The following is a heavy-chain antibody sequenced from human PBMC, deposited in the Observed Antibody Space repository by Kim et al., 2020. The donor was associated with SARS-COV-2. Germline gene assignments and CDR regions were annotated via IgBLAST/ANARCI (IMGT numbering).Heavy chain of an antibody. D-gene: IGHD3-3*01. J-gene: IGHJ4*02. CDR3: AKEIYSPGETYYDFWSGYQY. Sequence: RFTISRDNSKNSLYLQMNSLRTEDTALYYCAKEIYSPGETYYDFWSGYQYWGQGTLVTVSS. V-gene: IGHV3-43*01.